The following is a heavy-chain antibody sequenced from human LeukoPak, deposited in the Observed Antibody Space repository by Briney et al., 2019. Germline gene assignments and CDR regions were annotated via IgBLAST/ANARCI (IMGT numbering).Heavy chain of an antibody. J-gene: IGHJ4*02. V-gene: IGHV4-39*07. D-gene: IGHD2-2*01. Sequence: PSETLSLTCTVSGGSISSSSYYWGWIRQPPGKGLEWIGSIYYSGSTYYNPSLKSRVTISVDTSKNQFSLKLSSVTAADTAVYYCATHDLPAAIIDYWGQGTLVTVSS. CDR1: GGSISSSSYY. CDR2: IYYSGST. CDR3: ATHDLPAAIIDY.